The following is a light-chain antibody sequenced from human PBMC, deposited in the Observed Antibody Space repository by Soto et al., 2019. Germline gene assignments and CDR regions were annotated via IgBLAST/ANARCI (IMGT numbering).Light chain of an antibody. V-gene: IGLV2-14*01. CDR3: NSYTSSTTYV. Sequence: QSALTQPASVSGSPGQSITISCTGTSSDVGGYNSVSWYQQHPGKAPKLIIYEVNNRPSGVSNRFSGSKSGNTASLTISGLQAEDEAEYSCNSYTSSTTYVFGTGTKVTVL. CDR1: SSDVGGYNS. CDR2: EVN. J-gene: IGLJ1*01.